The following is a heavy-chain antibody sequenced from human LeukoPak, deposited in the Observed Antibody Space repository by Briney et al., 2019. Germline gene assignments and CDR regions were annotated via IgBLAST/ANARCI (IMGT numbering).Heavy chain of an antibody. CDR3: ARVRIPVGTAMEGFDP. CDR1: GGSFSGYY. J-gene: IGHJ5*02. D-gene: IGHD5-18*01. V-gene: IGHV4-34*01. Sequence: SETLSLTCAVYGGSFSGYYWSWIRQPPGKGLEWIGEINHSGSTNYNPSLKSRVTISVDTSKNQFSLKLSSVTAADTAVYYCARVRIPVGTAMEGFDPWGQGTLVTVSS. CDR2: INHSGST.